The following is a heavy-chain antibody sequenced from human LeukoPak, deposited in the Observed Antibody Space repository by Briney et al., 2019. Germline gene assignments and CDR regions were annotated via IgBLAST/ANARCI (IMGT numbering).Heavy chain of an antibody. Sequence: GGSLRLSCAASGFTFSSYAMSWVRQAPGKGLEWVSAISGSGGSTYYADSVKGRFTISRDNSKNTLYLQMNSLRAEDTAVYYCATLIRSGFEAFDIWGQGTMVTVSS. V-gene: IGHV3-23*01. D-gene: IGHD6-19*01. CDR2: ISGSGGST. CDR3: ATLIRSGFEAFDI. CDR1: GFTFSSYA. J-gene: IGHJ3*02.